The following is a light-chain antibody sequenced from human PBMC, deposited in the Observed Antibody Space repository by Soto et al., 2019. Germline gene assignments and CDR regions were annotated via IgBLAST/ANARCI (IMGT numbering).Light chain of an antibody. CDR3: AAWDGSLSEV. CDR2: KDN. Sequence: QSVLTQPPSASGTPGQRVTISCSGSSSNIGSNYVYWYQQLPGTAPKLLIYKDNQRPSGVPDRFSGSKSGTSASLAISGLGSEDGADYYCAAWDGSLSEVFGPGTKFTVL. J-gene: IGLJ1*01. CDR1: SSNIGSNY. V-gene: IGLV1-47*01.